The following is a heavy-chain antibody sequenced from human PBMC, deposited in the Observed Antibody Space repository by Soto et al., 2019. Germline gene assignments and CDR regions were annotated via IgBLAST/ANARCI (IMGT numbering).Heavy chain of an antibody. CDR1: GFSLTSGVVG. J-gene: IGHJ6*02. Sequence: QITLKESGPTLVKPTQTLTLTCTFSGFSLTSGVVGVGWIRQPQGEALELLALIYWNDEQYYNPCLRKRLTITRDTSKNQVVLTMTNMDPVDTATYYCAHRLPGPSGYDVWGQGTTVTVSS. V-gene: IGHV2-5*01. CDR2: IYWNDEQ. D-gene: IGHD6-13*01. CDR3: AHRLPGPSGYDV.